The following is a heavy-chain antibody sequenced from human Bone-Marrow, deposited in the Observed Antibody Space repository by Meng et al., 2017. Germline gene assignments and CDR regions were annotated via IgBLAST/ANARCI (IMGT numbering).Heavy chain of an antibody. Sequence: SVKFSCKSSGGTFSSYAISWVRQAPGQGLEWMGGIIPIFGTANYAQKFQGRVTITADKSTSTAYMELSSLRSEDTAVYYCNLRRHSSSAYYYFDYWGQGTLVTVSS. CDR2: IIPIFGTA. CDR1: GGTFSSYA. J-gene: IGHJ4*02. CDR3: NLRRHSSSAYYYFDY. V-gene: IGHV1-69*06. D-gene: IGHD6-6*01.